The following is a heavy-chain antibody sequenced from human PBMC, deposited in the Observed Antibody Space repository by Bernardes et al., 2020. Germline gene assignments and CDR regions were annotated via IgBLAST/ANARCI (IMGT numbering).Heavy chain of an antibody. CDR2: INAGNGNT. CDR1: GYTFTSYA. CDR3: ARSFSIAARGGGFPRWYFDL. J-gene: IGHJ2*01. V-gene: IGHV1-3*01. D-gene: IGHD6-6*01. Sequence: ASVKVSCKASGYTFTSYAMHWVRQAPGQRLEWMGWINAGNGNTKYSQKFQGRVTITRDTSASTAYMELSSLRSEDTAVYYCARSFSIAARGGGFPRWYFDLWGRGTLVTVSS.